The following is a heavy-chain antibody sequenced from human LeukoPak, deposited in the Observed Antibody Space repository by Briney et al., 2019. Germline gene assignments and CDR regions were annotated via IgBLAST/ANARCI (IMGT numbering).Heavy chain of an antibody. D-gene: IGHD6-19*01. J-gene: IGHJ4*02. CDR1: GFTFSSYG. Sequence: GGSLRLSCAASGFTFSSYGMHWVRQAPGKGLEWVSGISGSGDSTYYADSVKGRFTISRDNSKNTLSLQMNSLRVEDTAVYYCANAAGTFYWGQGTLVTVSS. CDR3: ANAAGTFY. V-gene: IGHV3-23*01. CDR2: ISGSGDST.